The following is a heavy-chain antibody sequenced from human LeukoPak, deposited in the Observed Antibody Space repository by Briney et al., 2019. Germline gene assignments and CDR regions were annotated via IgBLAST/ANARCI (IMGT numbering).Heavy chain of an antibody. CDR3: TRDHPIAAAGTFDY. CDR2: IRSKAYGGTT. CDR1: GFTFGDYA. Sequence: PGGSLRLSCTASGFTFGDYAMSWVRQAPGKGLEWVGFIRSKAYGGTTEYAASVKGRFTISRDDSNSIAYLQMNSLKTEDTAVYYCTRDHPIAAAGTFDYWGQGTLVTVSS. D-gene: IGHD6-13*01. V-gene: IGHV3-49*04. J-gene: IGHJ4*02.